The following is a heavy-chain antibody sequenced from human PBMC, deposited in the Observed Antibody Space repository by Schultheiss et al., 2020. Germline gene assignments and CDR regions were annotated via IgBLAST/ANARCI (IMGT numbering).Heavy chain of an antibody. V-gene: IGHV3-30-3*01. CDR1: GFTFSSYA. CDR3: AKDQLRSSGWPIDY. J-gene: IGHJ4*02. Sequence: GGSLRLSCAASGFTFSSYAMHWVRQAPGKGLEWVAVISYDGSNKYYADSVKGRFTISRDNSKNTLYLQMNSLRAEDTAVYYCAKDQLRSSGWPIDYWGQGTLVTVSS. D-gene: IGHD6-19*01. CDR2: ISYDGSNK.